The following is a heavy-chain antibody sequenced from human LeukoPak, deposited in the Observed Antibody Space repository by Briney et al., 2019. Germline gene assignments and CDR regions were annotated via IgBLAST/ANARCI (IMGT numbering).Heavy chain of an antibody. CDR2: ISGSDSST. CDR3: AKDGRVGCSTTTCYLFDS. J-gene: IGHJ4*02. Sequence: GGSLRVSCAASGFTSSSYAMSWVRQAPGKGLEWVSVISGSDSSTYYADSVKGRFTISRDNSKNTLYLQMNSLRAEDTAIYYCAKDGRVGCSTTTCYLFDSWGQGTLVTVSS. V-gene: IGHV3-23*01. CDR1: GFTSSSYA. D-gene: IGHD2-2*01.